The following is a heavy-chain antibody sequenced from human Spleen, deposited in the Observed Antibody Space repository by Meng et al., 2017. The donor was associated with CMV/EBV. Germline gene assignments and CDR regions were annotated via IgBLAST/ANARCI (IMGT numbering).Heavy chain of an antibody. CDR1: GFTFSSYA. J-gene: IGHJ6*02. Sequence: GESLKISCAASGFTFSSYAMHWVRQAPGKGLEWVAVISYDGSNKYYADSVKGRFTISRDNAKNSLYLQMNSLRAEDTAVYYCARDQGGSIAAAGTSVDYYYGMDVWGQGTTVTVSS. V-gene: IGHV3-30*04. CDR2: ISYDGSNK. CDR3: ARDQGGSIAAAGTSVDYYYGMDV. D-gene: IGHD6-13*01.